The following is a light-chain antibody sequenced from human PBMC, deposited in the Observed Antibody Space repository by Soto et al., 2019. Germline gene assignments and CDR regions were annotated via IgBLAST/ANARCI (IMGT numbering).Light chain of an antibody. J-gene: IGKJ1*01. Sequence: MYITQSPSSLSAHVSYRVTITVLASQSIRNYFNWYQQKPGKAPKVLIYTTPSLQSGAPSRLSASGSGTDFTLSVVSLQPDDFAPYYCKHYHSYSEAFGQGTMVDIK. CDR1: QSIRNY. V-gene: IGKV1-39*01. CDR2: TTP. CDR3: KHYHSYSEA.